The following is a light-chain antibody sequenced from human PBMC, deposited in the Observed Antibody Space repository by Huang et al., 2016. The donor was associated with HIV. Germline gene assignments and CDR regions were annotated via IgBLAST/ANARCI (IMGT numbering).Light chain of an antibody. CDR2: GSS. CDR1: RSVSTN. J-gene: IGKJ4*01. CDR3: HQYNNWLLS. Sequence: EIVTTQSPATLSVSPGQRATLSCRANRSVSTNLAWYQQRHGQAPRLLIYGSSTRAPGIPARFSGSGSGTDFSLTISSLQSEDFALYYCHQYNNWLLSFGGGTRV. V-gene: IGKV3-15*01.